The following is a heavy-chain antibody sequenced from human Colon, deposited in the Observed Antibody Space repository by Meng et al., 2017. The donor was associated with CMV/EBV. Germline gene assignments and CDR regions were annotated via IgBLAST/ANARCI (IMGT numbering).Heavy chain of an antibody. CDR3: ARDQPGIIDFDY. D-gene: IGHD3-10*01. CDR2: IGIGDTVT. V-gene: IGHV3-48*03. CDR1: GFTFSSYE. J-gene: IGHJ4*02. Sequence: GGSLRLSCAASGFTFSSYEMNWVRQAPGEGLEWISYIGIGDTVTSYADSVKGRFTISRDNAKNSLYLHMNSLRAEDTAVYYCARDQPGIIDFDYWGQGALVTVSS.